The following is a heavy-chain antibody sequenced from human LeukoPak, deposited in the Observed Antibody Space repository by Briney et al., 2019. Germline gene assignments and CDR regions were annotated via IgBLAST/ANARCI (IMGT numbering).Heavy chain of an antibody. J-gene: IGHJ5*02. Sequence: GGSLRLSCAASGFTFSSYAMSWVRQAPGKGLEWVSAISGSGGSTYYADSVKGRFTISRDNSKNTLYLQMNSLRAEDTAVYYCAKGPYGSGSTNWFDPWGQGTLVTVSS. CDR3: AKGPYGSGSTNWFDP. CDR2: ISGSGGST. CDR1: GFTFSSYA. V-gene: IGHV3-23*01. D-gene: IGHD3-10*01.